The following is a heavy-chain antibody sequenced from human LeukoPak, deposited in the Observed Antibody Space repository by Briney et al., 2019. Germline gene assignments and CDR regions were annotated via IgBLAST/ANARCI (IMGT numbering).Heavy chain of an antibody. CDR3: ARGPYYDILTGYTH. CDR1: GFTFSSYW. Sequence: GGSLRLSCAASGFTFSSYWMSWVRQAPGKGLEGVANIKQDGSEKDYVDSVKGRFTVSRDNTKISLYLQMNSLRAEDTAVYYCARGPYYDILTGYTHWGQGTLVTVSS. V-gene: IGHV3-7*03. D-gene: IGHD3-9*01. CDR2: IKQDGSEK. J-gene: IGHJ4*02.